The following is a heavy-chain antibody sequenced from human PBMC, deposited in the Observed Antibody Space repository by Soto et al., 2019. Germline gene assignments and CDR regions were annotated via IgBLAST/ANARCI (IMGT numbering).Heavy chain of an antibody. CDR1: GGAISSSKR. Sequence: QVQLQESGPGLVKPSGTLSLTCAVSGGAISSSKRWSWVRQPPGKGLEWIGEIYQSGSTNYNPSLESRVRRSVAKSRNQFALKLSSVSAADTAVYSCARASATIAAAAIFDYWGQGTLVTVSS. CDR2: IYQSGST. J-gene: IGHJ4*02. CDR3: ARASATIAAAAIFDY. V-gene: IGHV4-4*02. D-gene: IGHD6-13*01.